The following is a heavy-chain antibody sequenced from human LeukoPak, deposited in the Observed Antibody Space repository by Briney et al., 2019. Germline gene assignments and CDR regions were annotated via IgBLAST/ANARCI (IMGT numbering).Heavy chain of an antibody. J-gene: IGHJ4*02. V-gene: IGHV3-9*01. CDR1: GFTFDDYA. Sequence: GRSLRLSCAASGFTFDDYAMHWVRQAPGKGLEWVSGISWNSGSIGYADSVKGRFTISRDNAKNSLYLQMNSLRAEDTALYYCANGGGMDVWGQGTLVTVSS. CDR3: ANGGGMDV. D-gene: IGHD1-14*01. CDR2: ISWNSGSI.